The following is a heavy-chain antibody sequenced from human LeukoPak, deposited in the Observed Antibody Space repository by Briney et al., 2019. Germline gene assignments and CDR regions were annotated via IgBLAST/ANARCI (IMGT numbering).Heavy chain of an antibody. CDR3: ARDIGTYPQVAFDI. D-gene: IGHD1-26*01. J-gene: IGHJ3*02. CDR2: IYYSGST. Sequence: SETLSLTCTVSGGSISSSSYYWGWIRQPPGKGLEWIGSIYYSGSTYYNPSLKSRVTISVDTSMTQFSLRLTSVTAADTAVYFCARDIGTYPQVAFDIWGQGTMVTVSS. CDR1: GGSISSSSYY. V-gene: IGHV4-39*07.